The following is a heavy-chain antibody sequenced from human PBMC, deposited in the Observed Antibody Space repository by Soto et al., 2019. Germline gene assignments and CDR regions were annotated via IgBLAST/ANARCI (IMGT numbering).Heavy chain of an antibody. CDR3: TKRRNVLRFLEWSSGMEV. V-gene: IGHV3-30*18. CDR2: VSDDGSNK. J-gene: IGHJ6*02. D-gene: IGHD3-3*01. CDR1: GFTFSNYG. Sequence: PGGSLRLSCAASGFTFSNYGVHWVCQAPGKGLGWVAFVSDDGSNKYYADSMKGRFTMSRDNSKRTLYLQMSSLRVEDTAVYYCTKRRNVLRFLEWSSGMEVWGQGTTVTVSS.